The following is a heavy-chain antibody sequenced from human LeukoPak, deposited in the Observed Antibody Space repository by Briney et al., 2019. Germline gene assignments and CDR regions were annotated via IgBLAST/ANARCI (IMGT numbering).Heavy chain of an antibody. V-gene: IGHV1-2*02. J-gene: IGHJ6*03. CDR2: INPNSGGT. CDR3: ARGVSQQLANYYYYYMDV. D-gene: IGHD6-13*01. CDR1: GYTFTGYY. Sequence: ASVKVSCKASGYTFTGYYMHWVRQAPGQGLEWMGWINPNSGGTNYARKFQGRVTMTRDTSISTAYMELSRLRSDDTAVYYCARGVSQQLANYYYYYMDVWGKGTTVTISS.